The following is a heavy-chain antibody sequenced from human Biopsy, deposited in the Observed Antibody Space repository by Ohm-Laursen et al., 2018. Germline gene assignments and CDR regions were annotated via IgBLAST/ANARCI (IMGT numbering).Heavy chain of an antibody. CDR3: ARDLLEWSLPS. CDR1: GDAFLGYY. Sequence: SVKVSCKASGDAFLGYYLHWVRQAPGQGLEWMGSIYPNSGDTDFAQKFQGRVSMTRDTSVSTAYLELSSLRSDDTAIYYCARDLLEWSLPSWGQGTPVTVSS. V-gene: IGHV1-2*02. D-gene: IGHD3-3*01. J-gene: IGHJ4*02. CDR2: IYPNSGDT.